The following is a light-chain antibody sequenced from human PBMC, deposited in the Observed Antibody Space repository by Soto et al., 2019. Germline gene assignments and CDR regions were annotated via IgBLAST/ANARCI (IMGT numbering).Light chain of an antibody. CDR1: QSVSTK. Sequence: EIVMTQSPATLSVSPGERATLSCRASQSVSTKLAWYRQQPGQAPRLLMYGASTRATGIPARFSGSGSGTDFTLTISSLQSEDFAIYYCQQYSNWPETFGQGTRVEIK. V-gene: IGKV3-15*01. CDR2: GAS. J-gene: IGKJ1*01. CDR3: QQYSNWPET.